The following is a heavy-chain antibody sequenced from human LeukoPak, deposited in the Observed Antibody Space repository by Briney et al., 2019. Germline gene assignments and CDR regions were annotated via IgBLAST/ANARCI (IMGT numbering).Heavy chain of an antibody. J-gene: IGHJ4*02. V-gene: IGHV1-8*02. Sequence: GASVKVSCKASGYTFTGYGLSWVRQAPGRGLEWMGWMNPNSGNTGYAQKFQGRVTMTRNTSISTAYMELSSLRSEDTAVYYCARGRKVRGVTLVYWGQGTLVTVSS. CDR2: MNPNSGNT. D-gene: IGHD3-10*01. CDR3: ARGRKVRGVTLVY. CDR1: GYTFTGYG.